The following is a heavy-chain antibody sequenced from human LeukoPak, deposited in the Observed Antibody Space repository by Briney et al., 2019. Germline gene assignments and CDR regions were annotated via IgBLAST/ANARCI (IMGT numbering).Heavy chain of an antibody. CDR3: AKEAVVVPAATFYY. D-gene: IGHD2-2*01. CDR2: ISGSGGST. Sequence: GGSLRLSCAASGFTFSRYAMSWFRQAPGKGLEWVSAISGSGGSTYYADSVKVRFTISRDNSKNTLYLQMNSLRAEDTTVYYCAKEAVVVPAATFYYWGQRSLVTVSS. J-gene: IGHJ4*02. CDR1: GFTFSRYA. V-gene: IGHV3-23*01.